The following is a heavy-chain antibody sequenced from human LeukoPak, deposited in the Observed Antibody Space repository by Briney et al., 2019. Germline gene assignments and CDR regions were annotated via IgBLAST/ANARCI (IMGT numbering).Heavy chain of an antibody. Sequence: GASVKVSCKASNYTFSNYPISWVRQAPGQRLEWLGWISAYSGNTNYAQKVQGRVTMTTDRSTSTAYMELASLRPDDTAIYYCTIGSSSQYFQHWGQGTLVTVSP. CDR1: NYTFSNYP. J-gene: IGHJ1*01. D-gene: IGHD6-6*01. CDR3: TIGSSSQYFQH. V-gene: IGHV1-18*01. CDR2: ISAYSGNT.